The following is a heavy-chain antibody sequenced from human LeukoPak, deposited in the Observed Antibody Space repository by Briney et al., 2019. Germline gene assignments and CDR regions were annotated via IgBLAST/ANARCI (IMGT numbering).Heavy chain of an antibody. D-gene: IGHD3-3*01. CDR3: ARPTSYYDFWSGYDY. CDR2: TSYDGSNK. Sequence: GGSLRLSCAASGFTCNNYAMHWVRQAPGKGLEWVAVTSYDGSNKYYADSVKGRFTISRDNSKNTLYLQMNSLRAEDTAVYYCARPTSYYDFWSGYDYWGQGTLVTVSS. V-gene: IGHV3-30-3*01. CDR1: GFTCNNYA. J-gene: IGHJ4*02.